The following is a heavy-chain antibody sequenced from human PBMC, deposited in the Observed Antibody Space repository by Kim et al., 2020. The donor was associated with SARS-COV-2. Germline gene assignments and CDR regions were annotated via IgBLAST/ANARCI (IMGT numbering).Heavy chain of an antibody. CDR3: ARGNQLLYTHY. V-gene: IGHV3-33*01. J-gene: IGHJ4*02. Sequence: YADTVKGRFPTSRDNSKTTLYLQMSSLRAEETAVYYCARGNQLLYTHYWGQGTLVTVSS. D-gene: IGHD2-2*02.